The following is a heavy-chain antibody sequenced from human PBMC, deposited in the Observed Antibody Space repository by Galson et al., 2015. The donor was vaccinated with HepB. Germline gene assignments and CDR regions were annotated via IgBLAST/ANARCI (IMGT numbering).Heavy chain of an antibody. Sequence: SLRLSCAASGFTFSSYSMNWVRQAPGKGLEWVPYISSSSSTIYYADSVKGRFTISRDNAKNSLYLQMNSLRAEDTAVYYCARDGQYYYGSGSFDYWGQGTLVTVSS. D-gene: IGHD3-10*01. CDR1: GFTFSSYS. CDR3: ARDGQYYYGSGSFDY. CDR2: ISSSSSTI. V-gene: IGHV3-48*01. J-gene: IGHJ4*02.